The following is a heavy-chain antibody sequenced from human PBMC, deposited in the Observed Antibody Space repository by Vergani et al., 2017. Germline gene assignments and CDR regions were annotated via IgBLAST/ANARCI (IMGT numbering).Heavy chain of an antibody. D-gene: IGHD1-1*01. CDR2: ISYDGNKK. V-gene: IGHV3-30*03. J-gene: IGHJ6*03. CDR3: ARDFLTRVTTLDYYYMGV. Sequence: QVQLVESGGGLVKPGGSLRLSCGASGFTFKNNTMTWVRQSPGKGLEWVSVISYDGNKKNYADSVKGRFTISRDNSKNTLYLEMNALRAEDTAVYYCARDFLTRVTTLDYYYMGVWGKGTTVTVSS. CDR1: GFTFKNNT.